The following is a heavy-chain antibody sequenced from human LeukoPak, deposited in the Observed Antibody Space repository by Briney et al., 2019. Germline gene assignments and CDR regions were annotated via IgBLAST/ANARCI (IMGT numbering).Heavy chain of an antibody. CDR2: INPNSGGT. D-gene: IGHD6-19*01. CDR1: GYTFTSYG. CDR3: ARDIAVAGHDAFDI. V-gene: IGHV1-2*02. Sequence: EASVKVSCKASGYTFTSYGISWVRQAPGQGLEWMGWINPNSGGTNYAQKFQGRVTMTRDTSISTAYMELSRLRSDDTAVYYCARDIAVAGHDAFDIWGQGTMVTVSS. J-gene: IGHJ3*02.